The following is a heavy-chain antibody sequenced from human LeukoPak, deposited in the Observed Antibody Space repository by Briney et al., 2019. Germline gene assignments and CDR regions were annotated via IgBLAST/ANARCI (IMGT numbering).Heavy chain of an antibody. Sequence: ASVKVSCKASGYTFTSYYMHWVRQAPGQGLEWMGIINPSGGSTIYAQKVQGRVTMTRDTSTSTVYMELSSLRSEDTAVYYCARAHYDILTGYYGPFDYWGQGTLVTVSS. V-gene: IGHV1-46*01. CDR3: ARAHYDILTGYYGPFDY. J-gene: IGHJ4*02. D-gene: IGHD3-9*01. CDR1: GYTFTSYY. CDR2: INPSGGST.